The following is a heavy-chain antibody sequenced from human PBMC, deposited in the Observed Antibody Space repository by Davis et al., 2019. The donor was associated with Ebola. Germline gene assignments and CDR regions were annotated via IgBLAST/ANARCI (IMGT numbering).Heavy chain of an antibody. CDR1: GFTFSSYW. Sequence: GESLKISCAASGFTFSSYWMHWVRQASGKGLEWVGRIRSKANSYATAYAASVKGRFTISRDDSKNTAYLQMNSLKTEDTAVYYCTQSGSRDYWGQGTLVTVSS. V-gene: IGHV3-73*01. D-gene: IGHD1-26*01. J-gene: IGHJ4*02. CDR2: IRSKANSYAT. CDR3: TQSGSRDY.